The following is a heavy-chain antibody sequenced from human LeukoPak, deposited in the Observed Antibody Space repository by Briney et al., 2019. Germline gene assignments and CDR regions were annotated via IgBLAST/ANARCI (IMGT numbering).Heavy chain of an antibody. CDR1: GYTFTSYG. V-gene: IGHV1-24*01. CDR2: FDPEDGET. CDR3: ATTDAVSYDYVWGSYPLRH. Sequence: ASVKVSCKASGYTFTSYGISWVRQAPGKGLEWMGGFDPEDGETIYAQKFQGRVTMTEDTSTDTAYMELSSLRSEDTAVYYCATTDAVSYDYVWGSYPLRHWGQGTLVTVSS. D-gene: IGHD3-16*02. J-gene: IGHJ4*02.